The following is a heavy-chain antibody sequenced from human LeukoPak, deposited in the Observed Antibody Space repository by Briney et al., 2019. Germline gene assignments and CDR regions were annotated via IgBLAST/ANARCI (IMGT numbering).Heavy chain of an antibody. Sequence: PGGCLRLSCAASGFTFSGFWMHWVRQAPGKGLVWLSRIKSDGSSTSYADSVKGRFTISRDNAKNTLYLQMNSLRAEDTAVYYCAREGYSSGWYYFDYWGQGTLVTVSS. CDR1: GFTFSGFW. V-gene: IGHV3-74*01. D-gene: IGHD6-19*01. CDR3: AREGYSSGWYYFDY. CDR2: IKSDGSST. J-gene: IGHJ4*02.